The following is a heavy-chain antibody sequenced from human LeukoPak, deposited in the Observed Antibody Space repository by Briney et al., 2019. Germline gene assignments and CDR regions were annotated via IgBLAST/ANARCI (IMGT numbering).Heavy chain of an antibody. V-gene: IGHV4-59*01. J-gene: IGHJ4*02. CDR2: IYYSGST. CDR1: GGSISSYY. CDR3: ARARGSNYAVDY. D-gene: IGHD4-11*01. Sequence: SETLSLTCTVSGGSISSYYWSWIRQPPGKGLEWIGYIYYSGSTNYNPSLKSRVTISVDTSKNQFSLKLSSVTAADTAVYYCARARGSNYAVDYWGQGTLVTVSS.